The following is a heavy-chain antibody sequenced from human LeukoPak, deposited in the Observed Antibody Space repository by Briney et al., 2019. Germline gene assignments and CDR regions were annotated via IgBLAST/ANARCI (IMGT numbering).Heavy chain of an antibody. D-gene: IGHD4-17*01. J-gene: IGHJ4*02. CDR3: VHDVPGDYGFDY. Sequence: SGPTLVNPTQTFTLTCTFSGFSLTTSAVGVGWVRQPPGKALEWLALIYGNDYKRYSASLKNRLTIMKDTSKNQVVLIMTNMDPLDTATYYCVHDVPGDYGFDYWGQGTLVTVSS. V-gene: IGHV2-5*01. CDR2: IYGNDYK. CDR1: GFSLTTSAVG.